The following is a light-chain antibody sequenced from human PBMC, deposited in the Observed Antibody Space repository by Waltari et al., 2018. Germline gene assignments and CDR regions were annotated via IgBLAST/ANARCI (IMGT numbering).Light chain of an antibody. CDR3: SSYTSTGARL. J-gene: IGLJ2*01. CDR2: DVS. Sequence: QSALTQPASVSGSPGQSITISCTGTSSAIGGYNHISWYQQHPGKAPKLLIYDVSNRPSGVSNRFSGSKSGNTASLSISGLQTEDEADYYCSSYTSTGARLFGGGTKVTVL. CDR1: SSAIGGYNH. V-gene: IGLV2-14*03.